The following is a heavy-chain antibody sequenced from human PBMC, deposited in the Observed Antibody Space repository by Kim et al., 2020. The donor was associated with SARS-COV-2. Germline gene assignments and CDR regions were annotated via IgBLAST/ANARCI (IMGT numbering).Heavy chain of an antibody. Sequence: GGSLRLSCEASGFIVSNNQMNWVRQAPGKGPEWVSVIFSGGGTFYADPVKGRFTISRDNSKNTLYLQMNSLRVEDTAVYYCEGWDLLRAVDSWGQGTLVTVSA. CDR3: EGWDLLRAVDS. D-gene: IGHD1-26*01. CDR1: GFIVSNNQ. J-gene: IGHJ4*02. CDR2: IFSGGGT. V-gene: IGHV3-53*01.